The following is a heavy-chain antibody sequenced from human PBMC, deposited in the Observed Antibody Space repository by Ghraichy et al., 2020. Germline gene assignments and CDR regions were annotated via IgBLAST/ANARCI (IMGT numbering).Heavy chain of an antibody. V-gene: IGHV3-64D*06. D-gene: IGHD3-22*01. CDR2: ISSNGGST. J-gene: IGHJ4*02. CDR1: GFTFSSYA. CDR3: VKGYYYDSSGYYRY. Sequence: GGSLRLSCSASGFTFSSYAMHWVRQAPGKGLEYVAAISSNGGSTYYADSVKGRFTISRDNSKNTLYLQMSSLRAEDTAVYYCVKGYYYDSSGYYRYWGQGTLVTVSS.